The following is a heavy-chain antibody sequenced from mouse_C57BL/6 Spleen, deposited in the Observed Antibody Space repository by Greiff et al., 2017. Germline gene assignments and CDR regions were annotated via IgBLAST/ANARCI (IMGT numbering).Heavy chain of an antibody. CDR3: ARGGSSSAMDY. J-gene: IGHJ4*01. Sequence: QVQLQQSGAELARPGASVTLSCKASGYTFTSYGISWVKQRTGQGLEWIGEIYPRSGNTYYNEKFKGKATLTADKSSSTAYMELRRLTSEDSAVYFCARGGSSSAMDYWGQGTSVTVSS. D-gene: IGHD1-1*01. V-gene: IGHV1-81*01. CDR1: GYTFTSYG. CDR2: IYPRSGNT.